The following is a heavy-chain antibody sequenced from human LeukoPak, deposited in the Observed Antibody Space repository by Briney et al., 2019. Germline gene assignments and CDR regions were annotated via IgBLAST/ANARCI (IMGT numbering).Heavy chain of an antibody. CDR3: AKLARTNDDNFFDF. J-gene: IGHJ4*02. Sequence: GGSLRLSCTASGFTFSSYSMNWVRQAPGKGLEWLSYIGGRSDVIRYADSVKDRFTISSDNAKNSLYLQMNSLRAEDTARYYCAKLARTNDDNFFDFWGQGTLVTVSS. CDR1: GFTFSSYS. CDR2: IGGRSDVI. V-gene: IGHV3-48*01. D-gene: IGHD3-9*01.